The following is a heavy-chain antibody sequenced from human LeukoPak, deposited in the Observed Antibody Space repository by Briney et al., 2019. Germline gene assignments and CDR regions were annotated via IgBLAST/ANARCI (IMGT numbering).Heavy chain of an antibody. Sequence: GGSLRLSCAASGFTFSSYGMSWVRQAPGKGLEWVSSISSSSSYIYYADSVKGRFTISRDNAKNSLYLQMNSLRAEDTAVYYCARVGEGSSGYYGWGQGTLVTVSS. V-gene: IGHV3-21*01. D-gene: IGHD3-22*01. J-gene: IGHJ4*02. CDR3: ARVGEGSSGYYG. CDR2: ISSSSSYI. CDR1: GFTFSSYG.